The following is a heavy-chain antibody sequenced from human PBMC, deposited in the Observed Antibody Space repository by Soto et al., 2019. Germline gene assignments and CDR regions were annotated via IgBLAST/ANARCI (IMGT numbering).Heavy chain of an antibody. CDR1: GYTFTKYA. CDR2: INVVNGDT. D-gene: IGHD3-22*01. Sequence: QVQHVQSGAEVKKPVASVKVSCKVSGYTFTKYAIHWVRQAPGQSLEWLGWINVVNGDTAYSQKFQDRVTITRDTSASTAYMELYSLRSEDTAMYYCPRDPKIGYYDYWGQGTKVTVSP. J-gene: IGHJ4*02. CDR3: PRDPKIGYYDY. V-gene: IGHV1-3*01.